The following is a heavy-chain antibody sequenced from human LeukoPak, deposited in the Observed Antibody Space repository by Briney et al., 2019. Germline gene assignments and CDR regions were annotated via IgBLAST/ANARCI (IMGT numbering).Heavy chain of an antibody. J-gene: IGHJ3*02. CDR1: GFTFSSYW. V-gene: IGHV3-74*01. CDR3: ARANYYVGAFDI. D-gene: IGHD3-10*02. Sequence: PGGSLRLSCAASGFTFSSYWMHWVRQAPGKGLVWVSRINSDGSSTSYADSVKGRFTISRDNAKNTLYLQMNSLRAEDTAVYYCARANYYVGAFDIWGQGTMVTVSS. CDR2: INSDGSST.